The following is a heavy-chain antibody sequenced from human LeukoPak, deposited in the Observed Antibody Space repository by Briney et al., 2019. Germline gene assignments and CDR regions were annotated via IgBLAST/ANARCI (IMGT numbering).Heavy chain of an antibody. J-gene: IGHJ4*02. CDR2: IVVGSGNT. CDR3: ARVAAAAGRIGY. D-gene: IGHD6-13*01. V-gene: IGHV1-58*02. CDR1: GFTFTSSA. Sequence: SVKVSCKASGFTFTSSAMQWVRQARGQRLEWIGWIVVGSGNTNYAQKFQERVTITRDMSTSTAYMELSSLRSDDTAVYYCARVAAAAGRIGYWGQGTLVTVSS.